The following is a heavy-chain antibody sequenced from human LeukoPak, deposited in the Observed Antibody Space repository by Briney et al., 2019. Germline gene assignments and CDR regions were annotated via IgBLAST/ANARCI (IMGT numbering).Heavy chain of an antibody. Sequence: VXQXPGQXXXWMGWISAYNGNTNYAQKLQGRVTMTTDTSTSTAYMELRSLRSDDTAVYYCARSSPTTVTTFFDYWGQGTLVTVSS. CDR3: ARSSPTTVTTFFDY. D-gene: IGHD4-17*01. CDR2: ISAYNGNT. J-gene: IGHJ4*02. V-gene: IGHV1-18*01.